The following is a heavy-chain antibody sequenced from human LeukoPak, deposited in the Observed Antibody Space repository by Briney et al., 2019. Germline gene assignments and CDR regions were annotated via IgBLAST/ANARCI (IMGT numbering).Heavy chain of an antibody. CDR2: IIPIFGTA. Sequence: GASVKVSCKASGGTFSSYAIGWVRQAPGQGLEWMGGIIPIFGTANYAQKFQGRVTITADKSTSTAYMELSSLRSEDTAVYYCARAQQLDVYYYYYYMDVWGKGTTVTVSS. CDR3: ARAQQLDVYYYYYYMDV. D-gene: IGHD6-13*01. J-gene: IGHJ6*03. CDR1: GGTFSSYA. V-gene: IGHV1-69*06.